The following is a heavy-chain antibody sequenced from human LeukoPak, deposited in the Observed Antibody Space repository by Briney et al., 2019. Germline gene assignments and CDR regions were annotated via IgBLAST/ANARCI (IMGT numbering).Heavy chain of an antibody. CDR3: ARDRPDYYYGMDV. Sequence: SETLSLTCGVSGGSISGTNWWSWVRQPPGQGLEWIGEINHSGSTNYNPSLKSRVTISVDTSKNQFSLKLSSVTAADTAVYYCARDRPDYYYGMDVWGQGTTVTVSS. CDR2: INHSGST. V-gene: IGHV4-4*02. CDR1: GGSISGTNW. J-gene: IGHJ6*02.